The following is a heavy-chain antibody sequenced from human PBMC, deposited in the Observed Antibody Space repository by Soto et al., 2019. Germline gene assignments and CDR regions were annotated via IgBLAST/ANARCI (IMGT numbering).Heavy chain of an antibody. D-gene: IGHD1-20*01. J-gene: IGHJ6*02. Sequence: ASVKVSCKASGYTFTSYAMLWVRQAPGKRLERMGWINAYNGNTKYSQKFQGSDTITRDTSTSTAYMKLSSLRSEDTAVYYCARDLLTGYYYYYYGMDVWGQGTTVTVSS. CDR3: ARDLLTGYYYYYYGMDV. V-gene: IGHV1-3*01. CDR1: GYTFTSYA. CDR2: INAYNGNT.